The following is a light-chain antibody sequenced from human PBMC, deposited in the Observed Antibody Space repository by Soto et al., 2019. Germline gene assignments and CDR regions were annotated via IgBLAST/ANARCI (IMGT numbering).Light chain of an antibody. CDR2: DVT. J-gene: IGLJ1*01. Sequence: QAALTQPASVSGSPGQAITISCTGTSSDVGRYNLVSWYQHHPGKAPKLMIYDVTKRPSGVSNRFSGSKSGNTASLTISGLQAEDEADYYCCSYAGSSTSLYVFGAGPKVTVL. V-gene: IGLV2-23*02. CDR1: SSDVGRYNL. CDR3: CSYAGSSTSLYV.